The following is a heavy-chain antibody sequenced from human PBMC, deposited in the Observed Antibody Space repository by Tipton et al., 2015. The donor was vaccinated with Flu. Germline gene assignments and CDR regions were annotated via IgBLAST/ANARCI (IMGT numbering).Heavy chain of an antibody. CDR2: IGGSGTTI. J-gene: IGHJ3*02. CDR3: ASSTRPTAGGAFDI. D-gene: IGHD6-13*01. CDR1: GFTFSTYE. Sequence: SLRLSCAASGFTFSTYEMNWVRQAPGKGLEWVSYIGGSGTTIYYADSVKGRFTISRDNVENSLFLQMNSLRAEDTAAYYCASSTRPTAGGAFDIWGQGTMVTVSS. V-gene: IGHV3-48*03.